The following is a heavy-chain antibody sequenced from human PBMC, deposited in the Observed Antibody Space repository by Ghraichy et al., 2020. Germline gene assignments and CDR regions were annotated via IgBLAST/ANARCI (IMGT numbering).Heavy chain of an antibody. V-gene: IGHV3-48*02. D-gene: IGHD2-15*01. CDR3: ARASMVVRFYYYNGMDV. CDR1: GFTFSSHS. Sequence: GGSLRLSCVGSGFTFSSHSMNWVRQSPGKGLEWVSYITSSSRTKSYADSVKGRFSIFRDNAQNSLYLQMNSLRDEDTAVYYCARASMVVRFYYYNGMDVWGQGTTVTVSS. CDR2: ITSSSRTK. J-gene: IGHJ6*02.